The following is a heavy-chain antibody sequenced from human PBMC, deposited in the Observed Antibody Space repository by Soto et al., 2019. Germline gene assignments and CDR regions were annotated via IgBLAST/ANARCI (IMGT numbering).Heavy chain of an antibody. D-gene: IGHD3-16*01. Sequence: EVQLVESGGSLVQPGGSLRISCAVSGFTFSSYWMSWVRQAPGKGLEWVATIKQGGSEKYYVDSVRGRFTISGDNAENSLFLQMNSLSAEDTAVYFCVRDVGCDYVNWGQGTLVTVSS. CDR2: IKQGGSEK. CDR1: GFTFSSYW. CDR3: VRDVGCDYVN. J-gene: IGHJ4*02. V-gene: IGHV3-7*01.